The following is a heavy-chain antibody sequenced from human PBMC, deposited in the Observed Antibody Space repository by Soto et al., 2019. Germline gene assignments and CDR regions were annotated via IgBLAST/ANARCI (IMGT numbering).Heavy chain of an antibody. Sequence: GGSLRLSCAASGFTFSSYGMHWVRQAPGKGLEWVAVISYDGSNKYYADSVKGRFTISRDNSKNTLYLQMNSLRAKDTAVYYCAKGNRGSHYDFWSGYWQFYFDYWGQGTLVTVSS. CDR1: GFTFSSYG. V-gene: IGHV3-30*18. CDR2: ISYDGSNK. D-gene: IGHD3-3*01. J-gene: IGHJ4*02. CDR3: AKGNRGSHYDFWSGYWQFYFDY.